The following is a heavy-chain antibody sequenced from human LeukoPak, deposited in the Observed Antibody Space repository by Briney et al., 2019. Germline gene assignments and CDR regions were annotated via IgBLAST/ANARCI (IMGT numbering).Heavy chain of an antibody. CDR2: IYYSGST. J-gene: IGHJ4*02. CDR3: ARVRWLQLPGGSFGSSEIDY. V-gene: IGHV4-61*01. D-gene: IGHD5-24*01. CDR1: GGSVSSGSYY. Sequence: SETLSLTCIVSGGSVSSGSYYWSWIRQPPGKGLEWIGYIYYSGSTNYNPSLKSRVTISVDTSKNQFSLKLSSVAAADTAVYYCARVRWLQLPGGSFGSSEIDYWGQGTLVTVSS.